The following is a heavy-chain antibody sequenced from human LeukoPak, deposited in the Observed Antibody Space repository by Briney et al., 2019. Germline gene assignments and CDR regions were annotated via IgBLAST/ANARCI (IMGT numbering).Heavy chain of an antibody. CDR3: ARRGGYASPPKF. D-gene: IGHD2-2*01. CDR1: GGSTSNYY. V-gene: IGHV4-4*09. Sequence: SETLSLTCSVSGGSTSNYYWSWIRQPPGKGLEWIGYIYPTGSTNYNPSLESRVTISVDTSRNQFSLKLRSVTAADTAVYYCARRGGYASPPKFWGQGTLVTVSS. J-gene: IGHJ4*02. CDR2: IYPTGST.